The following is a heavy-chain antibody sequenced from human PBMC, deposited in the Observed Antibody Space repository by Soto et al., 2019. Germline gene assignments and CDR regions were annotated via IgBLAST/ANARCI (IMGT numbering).Heavy chain of an antibody. CDR1: GGTFSSYA. Sequence: GASVKVSCKASGGTFSSYAISWVRQAPGQGLEWMGGIIPIFGTANYAQKFQGRVTITADESTSTAYMELSSLRSEDTAVYYCARDIRAYCGGDCYSFYYYRMDVWGQGTTVTVSS. CDR2: IIPIFGTA. CDR3: ARDIRAYCGGDCYSFYYYRMDV. J-gene: IGHJ6*02. D-gene: IGHD2-21*02. V-gene: IGHV1-69*13.